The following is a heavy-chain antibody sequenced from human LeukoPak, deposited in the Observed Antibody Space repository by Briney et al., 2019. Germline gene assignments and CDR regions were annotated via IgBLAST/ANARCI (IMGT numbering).Heavy chain of an antibody. V-gene: IGHV3-30-3*01. Sequence: GRSLRLSCAASGFTYSSYAMHWVRQAPGKGLEWVAGISYDGSNKYYADSVKGRFTISRDNSKNTLKLQMNSLRAEDTAVYYCVVGYCSGGSCVGRYWGQGTLVTVPS. CDR2: ISYDGSNK. CDR3: VVGYCSGGSCVGRY. CDR1: GFTYSSYA. D-gene: IGHD2-15*01. J-gene: IGHJ4*02.